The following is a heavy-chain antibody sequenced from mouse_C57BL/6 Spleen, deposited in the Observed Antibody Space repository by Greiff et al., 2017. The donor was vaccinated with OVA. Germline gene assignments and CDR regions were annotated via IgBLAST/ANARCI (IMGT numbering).Heavy chain of an antibody. CDR3: AKTAQATYYAMDY. CDR1: GYAFSSSW. Sequence: VQLQQSGPELVKPGASVKISCKASGYAFSSSWMNWVKQRPGKGLEWIGRIYPGDGATNYNGKFKGKATLTADKSSSTAYMQLSSLTSEDSAVYFCAKTAQATYYAMDYWGQGTSVTVSS. J-gene: IGHJ4*01. D-gene: IGHD3-2*02. CDR2: IYPGDGAT. V-gene: IGHV1-82*01.